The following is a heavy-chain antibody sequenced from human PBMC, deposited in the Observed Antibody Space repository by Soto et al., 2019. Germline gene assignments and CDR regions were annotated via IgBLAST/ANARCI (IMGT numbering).Heavy chain of an antibody. Sequence: QVQLVQSGAEVKKPGSSVTVSCKTSGGTFSKDAINWVRQAPGQGLEWMGLLIPVFGSPIYAQKFQGRIRITEDESTSIAFMDLSSLRSEDTAVYYCTRVLGYTFEPGKTRYYAMDVWGQGTTVSVSS. CDR1: GGTFSKDA. V-gene: IGHV1-69*01. D-gene: IGHD5-18*01. CDR2: LIPVFGSP. CDR3: TRVLGYTFEPGKTRYYAMDV. J-gene: IGHJ6*02.